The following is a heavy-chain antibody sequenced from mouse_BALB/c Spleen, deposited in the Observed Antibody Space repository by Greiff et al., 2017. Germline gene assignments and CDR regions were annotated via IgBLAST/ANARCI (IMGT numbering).Heavy chain of an antibody. D-gene: IGHD2-3*01. V-gene: IGHV1S81*02. J-gene: IGHJ2*01. CDR2: INPSNGRT. CDR3: AREGDDGDY. Sequence: QVQLQQSGAELVKPGASVKLSCKASGYTFTSYWMHWVKQRPGQGLEWIGEINPSNGRTNYNEKFKSKATLTVDKSSSTAYMQLSSLTSEDSAVYYCAREGDDGDYWGQGTTLTVSS. CDR1: GYTFTSYW.